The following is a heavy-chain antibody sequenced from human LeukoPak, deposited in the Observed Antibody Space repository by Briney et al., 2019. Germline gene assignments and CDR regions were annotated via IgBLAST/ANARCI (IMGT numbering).Heavy chain of an antibody. V-gene: IGHV3-30*18. Sequence: QPGGSLRLSCAASGFTFSSSGMHWVRQAPGKGLEWVAVISYDGRSKYYGDSVKGRFTISRDNSKNTLYLQMNSPRAEDSAVYYCAKGCSGSFFCYWGQGTLVTVSS. D-gene: IGHD3-10*02. J-gene: IGHJ4*02. CDR3: AKGCSGSFFCY. CDR1: GFTFSSSG. CDR2: ISYDGRSK.